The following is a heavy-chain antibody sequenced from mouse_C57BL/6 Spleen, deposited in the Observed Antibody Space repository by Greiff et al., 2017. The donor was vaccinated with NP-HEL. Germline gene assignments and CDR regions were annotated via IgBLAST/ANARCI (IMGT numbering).Heavy chain of an antibody. CDR3: ARRGANWGFDY. D-gene: IGHD4-1*01. Sequence: EVKLVESGGDLVKPGGSLKLSCAASGFTFSSYGMSWVRQTPDKRLEWVATISSGGSYTYYPDSVKGRFTISRDNAKNTLYLQMSRLKSEDTAMYYCARRGANWGFDYWGQGTTLTVSS. J-gene: IGHJ2*01. V-gene: IGHV5-6*02. CDR1: GFTFSSYG. CDR2: ISSGGSYT.